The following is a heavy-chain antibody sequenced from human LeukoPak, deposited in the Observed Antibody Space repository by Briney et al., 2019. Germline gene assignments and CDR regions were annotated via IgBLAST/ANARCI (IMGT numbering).Heavy chain of an antibody. CDR1: DGFIIGYY. CDR2: IYYTGTT. V-gene: IGHV4-59*13. D-gene: IGHD3-22*01. Sequence: PSEILPLTGTVSDGFIIGYYWCWIRPSPGERLESLGFIYYTGTTNYNPSLKSRATISDDTSRNQFFPRLSSVTAADTAVYYCARFSEYYDSSLHYVDHWGKGTLVIVSS. CDR3: ARFSEYYDSSLHYVDH. J-gene: IGHJ4*02.